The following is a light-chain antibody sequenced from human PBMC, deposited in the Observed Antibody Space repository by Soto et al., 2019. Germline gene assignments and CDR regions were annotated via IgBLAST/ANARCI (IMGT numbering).Light chain of an antibody. Sequence: EILMTQSPATLSVSPGERVTFSCRASQSVSYYLAWYQQKPGQAPRLLIYDASTRATGIPDRFSGSGSGTDFTLTISRLEPEDFAVYYCQQYGSSPQTFGQGTKVDIK. CDR3: QQYGSSPQT. V-gene: IGKV3-20*01. CDR2: DAS. J-gene: IGKJ1*01. CDR1: QSVSYY.